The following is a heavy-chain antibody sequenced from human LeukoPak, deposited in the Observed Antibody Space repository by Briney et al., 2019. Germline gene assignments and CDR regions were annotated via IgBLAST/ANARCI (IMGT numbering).Heavy chain of an antibody. D-gene: IGHD5-12*01. V-gene: IGHV3-9*01. Sequence: SLRLSCAASGFTFDDYAMHWVRQAPGKGLEWVSGISWNSGSIGYADSVKGRFTISRDNAKNSLYLQMNSLRAEDTALYYCAKGAGYSGYDFYFDYWGQGTLVTVSS. CDR2: ISWNSGSI. CDR1: GFTFDDYA. CDR3: AKGAGYSGYDFYFDY. J-gene: IGHJ4*02.